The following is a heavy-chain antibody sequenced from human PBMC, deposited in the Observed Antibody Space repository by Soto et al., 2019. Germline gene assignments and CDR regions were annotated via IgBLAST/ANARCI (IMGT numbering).Heavy chain of an antibody. Sequence: GGSLRLSCAASGFTFSSYGMHWVRQAPGKGLEWVAVISYDGSNKYYADSVKGRFTISRDNSKNTLYLQMNSLRAEDTAVYYCAKERWDYYDSSDGFDYWGQGTLVTVSS. CDR2: ISYDGSNK. CDR3: AKERWDYYDSSDGFDY. CDR1: GFTFSSYG. V-gene: IGHV3-30*18. J-gene: IGHJ4*02. D-gene: IGHD3-22*01.